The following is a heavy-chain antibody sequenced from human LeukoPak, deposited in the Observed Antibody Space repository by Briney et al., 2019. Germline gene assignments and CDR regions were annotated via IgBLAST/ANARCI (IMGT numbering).Heavy chain of an antibody. V-gene: IGHV3-7*01. D-gene: IGHD3-9*01. Sequence: GGSLRLSCAATGFTFSNFWMNWVRQAPRKGLEWVANIKQDGSEKYYVDSVKGRFTTSRDNAKNSLYLQMNSLRAEDTAVYYCARAYEDFDWLGSHHWFDPWGQGTLVTVSS. J-gene: IGHJ5*02. CDR3: ARAYEDFDWLGSHHWFDP. CDR1: GFTFSNFW. CDR2: IKQDGSEK.